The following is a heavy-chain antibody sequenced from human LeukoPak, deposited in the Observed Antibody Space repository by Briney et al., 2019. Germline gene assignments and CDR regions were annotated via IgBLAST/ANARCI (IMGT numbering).Heavy chain of an antibody. D-gene: IGHD2-15*01. CDR2: IIPIFGTA. CDR3: ARDLNPPAYCSGGSCYGPFDY. Sequence: SVKVSCKASGGTFISNAISWVRQAPGQGLEWMGGIIPIFGTANYAQKFQGRVTITADESTSTAYMELSSLRSEDTAVYYCARDLNPPAYCSGGSCYGPFDYWGQGTLVTVSS. J-gene: IGHJ4*02. CDR1: GGTFISNA. V-gene: IGHV1-69*13.